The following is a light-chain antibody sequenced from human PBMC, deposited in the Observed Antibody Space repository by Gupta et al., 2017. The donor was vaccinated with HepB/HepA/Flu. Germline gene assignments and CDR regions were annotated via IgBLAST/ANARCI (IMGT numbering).Light chain of an antibody. V-gene: IGKV1-33*01. CDR3: QQYDRLPLT. CDR2: NAS. Sequence: DIQMTQSPSSLSAYVGERVTITCQAYMDINSYLKWYQQKPGKPPNLLVFNASYSETGVPSRFSGSGSGTHFTLIISSLHPEDIATYYCQQYDRLPLTFGGGTRVEIK. CDR1: MDINSY. J-gene: IGKJ4*01.